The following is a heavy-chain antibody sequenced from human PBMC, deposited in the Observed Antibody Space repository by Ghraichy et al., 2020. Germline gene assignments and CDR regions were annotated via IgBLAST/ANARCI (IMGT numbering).Heavy chain of an antibody. Sequence: ESLNISCAVYGGSFSGYYWNWIRQPPGKGLEWIGEINHSGRTNYNPSLKSRVNISVDTSKNQFSLKLDSMTAADTAVYFCARGIRFCSGDVWYFSTARYFHHWGQGTLVTVAS. D-gene: IGHD2-15*01. V-gene: IGHV4-34*01. CDR3: ARGIRFCSGDVWYFSTARYFHH. J-gene: IGHJ1*01. CDR1: GGSFSGYY. CDR2: INHSGRT.